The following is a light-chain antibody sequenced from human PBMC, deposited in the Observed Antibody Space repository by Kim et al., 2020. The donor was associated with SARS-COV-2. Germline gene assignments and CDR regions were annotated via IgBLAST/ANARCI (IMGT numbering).Light chain of an antibody. J-gene: IGLJ3*02. CDR3: QSYDSNNQGV. CDR1: SGSIANTY. CDR2: EDN. Sequence: NTAAKSCTRSSGSIANTYVQWYQQRPGSSHTTVIYEDNQRPSGVPDRFSGSIDRSSNSASLTISGLKTEDEADYYCQSYDSNNQGVFGGGTQLTVL. V-gene: IGLV6-57*01.